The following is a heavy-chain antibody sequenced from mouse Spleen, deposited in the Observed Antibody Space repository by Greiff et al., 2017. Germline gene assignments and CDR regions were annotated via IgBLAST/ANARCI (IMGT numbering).Heavy chain of an antibody. CDR2: IDPSDSYT. Sequence: QVQLQQPGAELVMPGASVKLSCKASGYTFTSYWMHWVKQRPGQGLEWIGEIDPSDSYTNYNQKFKGKVTLTVDKSSSTAYMQLSSLTSEDSAVYYCARCLYGSWFAYWGQGTLVTVSA. CDR1: GYTFTSYW. J-gene: IGHJ3*01. CDR3: ARCLYGSWFAY. D-gene: IGHD1-1*02. V-gene: IGHV1-69*01.